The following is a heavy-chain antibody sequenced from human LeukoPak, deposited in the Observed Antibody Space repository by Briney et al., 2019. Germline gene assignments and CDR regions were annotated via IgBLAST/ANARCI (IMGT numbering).Heavy chain of an antibody. J-gene: IGHJ4*02. Sequence: PSETLSLTCAVYGGSFSDYYWSWIRQPPGKGLEWIGEINHSGSINYNPSLKSRVTISVDTSKNQFSLKLSSVTAADTAVYYCARSASTNYDSSIGYWGQGTLVTVSS. CDR3: ARSASTNYDSSIGY. CDR1: GGSFSDYY. V-gene: IGHV4-34*01. CDR2: INHSGSI. D-gene: IGHD3-22*01.